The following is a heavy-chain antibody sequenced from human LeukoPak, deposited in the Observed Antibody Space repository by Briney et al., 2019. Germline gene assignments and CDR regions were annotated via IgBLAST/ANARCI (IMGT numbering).Heavy chain of an antibody. D-gene: IGHD6-19*01. CDR3: ARHNGAVAGGLVLFAFDI. J-gene: IGHJ3*02. Sequence: PSETLSLTCAVYGGSFSNYNWTWIRQPPGKGLEWIGEIGHNGSTRYNPSLTGRVSISLDTSKNQFSLKLSSVTAADTAVYYCARHNGAVAGGLVLFAFDIWGQGTMVTVSS. V-gene: IGHV4-34*01. CDR1: GGSFSNYN. CDR2: IGHNGST.